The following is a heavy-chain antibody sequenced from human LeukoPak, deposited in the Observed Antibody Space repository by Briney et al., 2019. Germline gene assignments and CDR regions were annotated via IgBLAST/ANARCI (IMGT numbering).Heavy chain of an antibody. Sequence: PWASVNVSCKASGYTFTSYYMHWVRQAPGQGLEWMGIINPSGGSTSYAQKFQGRVTMTRDTSTSTVYMELSSLRSEDTAVYYCAREDGIAVAGTPLYGMDVWGQGTTVTVSS. CDR2: INPSGGST. CDR3: AREDGIAVAGTPLYGMDV. D-gene: IGHD6-19*01. CDR1: GYTFTSYY. V-gene: IGHV1-46*01. J-gene: IGHJ6*02.